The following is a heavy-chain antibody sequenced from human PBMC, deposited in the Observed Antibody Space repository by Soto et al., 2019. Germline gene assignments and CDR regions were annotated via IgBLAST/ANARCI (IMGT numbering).Heavy chain of an antibody. CDR1: GGSFSGYY. V-gene: IGHV4-34*01. J-gene: IGHJ6*03. CDR2: INHSGST. Sequence: KPSETLSLTCAVYGGSFSGYYWSWIRQPPGKGLEWIGEINHSGSTNYNPSLKSRVTISVDTSKNQFSLKLSSVTAADTAVYYCARGRGNLGSYYYYMDVWGKGTTVTVSS. D-gene: IGHD7-27*01. CDR3: ARGRGNLGSYYYYMDV.